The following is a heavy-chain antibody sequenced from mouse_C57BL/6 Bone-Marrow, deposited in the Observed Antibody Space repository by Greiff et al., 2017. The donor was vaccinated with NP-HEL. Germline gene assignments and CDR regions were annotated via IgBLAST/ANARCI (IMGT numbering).Heavy chain of an antibody. CDR1: GFTFSDYG. Sequence: EVHLVESGGGLVKPGGSLKLSCAASGFTFSDYGMHWVRQAPEKGLEWVAYISSGSSTIYYADTVKGRFTISRDNAKNTLFLQMTSLRSEDTAMYYCARTPWFAYWGQGTLVTVSA. CDR3: ARTPWFAY. V-gene: IGHV5-17*01. J-gene: IGHJ3*01. CDR2: ISSGSSTI.